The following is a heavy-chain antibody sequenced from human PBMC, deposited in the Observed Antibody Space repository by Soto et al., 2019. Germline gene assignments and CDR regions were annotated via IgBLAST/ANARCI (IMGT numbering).Heavy chain of an antibody. Sequence: QVQLQESGPGLVRPSETLSLTCTVSGGSMNNYYWSWVRQPARKGLEWIGRIIGSGETYYNPSLPRRVILAVVTSSIQISLWLTSVTAADTALYSCVREGDYSDSDDKADFAFWGQGTLASVSS. CDR2: IIGSGET. CDR1: GGSMNNYY. J-gene: IGHJ4*02. CDR3: VREGDYSDSDDKADFAF. D-gene: IGHD5-18*01. V-gene: IGHV4-4*07.